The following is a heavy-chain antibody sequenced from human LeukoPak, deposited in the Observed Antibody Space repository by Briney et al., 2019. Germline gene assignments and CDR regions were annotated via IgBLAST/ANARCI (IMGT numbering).Heavy chain of an antibody. CDR2: ISYDGSNK. V-gene: IGHV3-30*18. CDR1: GFTFSSYW. CDR3: AKEEDKSSGYYY. Sequence: GGSLRLSCAASGFTFSSYWMSWVRQAPGKGLEWVAVISYDGSNKYYADSVKGRFTISRDNSKNTLYLQMNSLRAEDTAVYYCAKEEDKSSGYYYWGQGTLVTVSS. D-gene: IGHD3-22*01. J-gene: IGHJ4*02.